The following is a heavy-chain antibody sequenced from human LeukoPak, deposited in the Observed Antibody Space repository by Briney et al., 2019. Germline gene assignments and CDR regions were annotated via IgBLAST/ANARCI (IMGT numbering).Heavy chain of an antibody. J-gene: IGHJ4*02. V-gene: IGHV4-34*01. CDR2: INHSGST. CDR3: ARHGVAAAAPFDY. CDR1: GGSFSGYY. Sequence: SETLSLTCAVYGGSFSGYYWSWIRQPPGKGLEWIGEINHSGSTNYNPSLKSRVTISVDTSKNQFSLKLSSVTAADTAVYYCARHGVAAAAPFDYWGQGTLVTVSS. D-gene: IGHD6-13*01.